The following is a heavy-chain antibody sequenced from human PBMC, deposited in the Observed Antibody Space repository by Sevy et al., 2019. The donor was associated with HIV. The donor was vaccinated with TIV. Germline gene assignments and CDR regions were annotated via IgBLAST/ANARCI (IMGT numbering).Heavy chain of an antibody. J-gene: IGHJ6*02. V-gene: IGHV3-7*03. CDR3: ARDCHSRTCLWGLDV. Sequence: GGSLRLSCLASGFTLHTYWMSWVRQAPGKGLEWVAHIKVDGSEIYYVNSVKGRFTISRDNAKNSLYLQMNSLRVEDTGVYYCARDCHSRTCLWGLDVWGQGTTVTVSS. D-gene: IGHD1-26*01. CDR1: GFTLHTYW. CDR2: IKVDGSEI.